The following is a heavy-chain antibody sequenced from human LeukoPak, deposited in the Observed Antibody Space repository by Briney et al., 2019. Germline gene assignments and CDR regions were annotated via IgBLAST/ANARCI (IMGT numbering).Heavy chain of an antibody. CDR2: IGAYNGNT. CDR3: ARGSDDYVWGSYRSPSPFDY. J-gene: IGHJ4*02. D-gene: IGHD3-16*02. CDR1: GYTFTSYG. Sequence: GASVKVSCKASGYTFTSYGISWVRQAPGQGLEWMGWIGAYNGNTNYAQKLQGRVTMTTDTSTSTAYMELRSLRSDDTAVYYCARGSDDYVWGSYRSPSPFDYWGQGTLVTVSS. V-gene: IGHV1-18*01.